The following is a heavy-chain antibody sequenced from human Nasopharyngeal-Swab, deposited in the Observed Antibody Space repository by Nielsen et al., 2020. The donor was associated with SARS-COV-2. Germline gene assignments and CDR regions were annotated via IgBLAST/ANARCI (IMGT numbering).Heavy chain of an antibody. CDR1: GLTFSPYT. V-gene: IGHV3-48*04. CDR2: ITGTSDSI. Sequence: GESLKISCAASGLTFSPYTMTWVRQAPGKGLEWLSYITGTSDSIRYADSVKGRFTISRDNAKNSLFLQMNGLTAEDTAVYYCARERGGGYGDYWGQGTLVTVSS. CDR3: ARERGGGYGDY. D-gene: IGHD5-12*01. J-gene: IGHJ4*02.